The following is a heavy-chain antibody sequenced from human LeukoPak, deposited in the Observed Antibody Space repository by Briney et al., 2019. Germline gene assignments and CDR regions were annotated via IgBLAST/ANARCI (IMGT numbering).Heavy chain of an antibody. CDR2: IYYSGST. Sequence: SETLSLTCTVSGGSISSGDYYWSWIRQPPGKGLEWIGYIYYSGSTYYNPSLKSRVTISVDTSKNQFSLKLSSVTAADTAVYYCARDAPAYDFWSGYYEVDVWGKGTTVTVSS. V-gene: IGHV4-30-4*08. CDR3: ARDAPAYDFWSGYYEVDV. J-gene: IGHJ6*04. D-gene: IGHD3-3*01. CDR1: GGSISSGDYY.